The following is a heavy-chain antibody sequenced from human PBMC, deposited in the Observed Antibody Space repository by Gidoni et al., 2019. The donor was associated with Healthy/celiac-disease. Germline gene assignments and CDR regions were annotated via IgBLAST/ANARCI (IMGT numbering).Heavy chain of an antibody. D-gene: IGHD4-17*01. CDR3: ALRGTVTTRRHYFDY. Sequence: QVQLQESGPGLVKPSQTLSLTCTVSHGSIRSGGYYWSWIRKHPGKGLEWIGYIYYSGSTYYNPSLKSRVTISVDTSKNQFSLKLSSVTAADTAVYYCALRGTVTTRRHYFDYWGQGTLVTVSS. CDR1: HGSIRSGGYY. CDR2: IYYSGST. V-gene: IGHV4-31*03. J-gene: IGHJ4*02.